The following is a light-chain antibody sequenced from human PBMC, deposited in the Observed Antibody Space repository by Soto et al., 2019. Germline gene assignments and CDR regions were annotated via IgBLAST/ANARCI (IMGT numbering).Light chain of an antibody. Sequence: QSALTQPPSVSGSPGQSVTISCTGTSSDVGSYYRVSWYQQSPGTAPKLMIYEVSNRPSRVPDRFSGSKSGNTASLTISGLQAEDEADYYCSSYTSSSTYVFGTGTKVTVL. V-gene: IGLV2-18*02. J-gene: IGLJ1*01. CDR2: EVS. CDR1: SSDVGSYYR. CDR3: SSYTSSSTYV.